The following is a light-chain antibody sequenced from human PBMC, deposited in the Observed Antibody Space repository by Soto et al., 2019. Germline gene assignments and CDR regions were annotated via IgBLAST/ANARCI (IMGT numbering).Light chain of an antibody. CDR3: QQYSAYPIT. CDR2: DVS. Sequence: DIQMTQSPSTVSASVVDRVTITCRASQNINRWLAWYRQKPGKAPEVVIYDVSTSAFGVPSRISGSGSGTEFTLTIRSLQPDDFATYSCQQYSAYPITFGGGTKVDIK. J-gene: IGKJ4*01. V-gene: IGKV1-5*01. CDR1: QNINRW.